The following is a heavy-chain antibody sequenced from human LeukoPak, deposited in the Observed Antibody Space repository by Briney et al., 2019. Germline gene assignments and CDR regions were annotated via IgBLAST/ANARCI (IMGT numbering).Heavy chain of an antibody. CDR2: ISGSGGST. CDR1: GFTFSSYA. CDR3: AKVGGYMAVAGTWYFQH. J-gene: IGHJ1*01. Sequence: GGSLRLSCAASGFTFSSYAMSWVRQAPGKGLEWVSAISGSGGSTYYADSVKGRFTISRDNSKNTLYLQMSSLRAEDTAVYYCAKVGGYMAVAGTWYFQHWGQGTLVTVSS. D-gene: IGHD6-19*01. V-gene: IGHV3-23*01.